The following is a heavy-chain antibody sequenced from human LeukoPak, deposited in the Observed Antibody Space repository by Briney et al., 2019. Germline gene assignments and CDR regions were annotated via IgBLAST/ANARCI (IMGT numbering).Heavy chain of an antibody. J-gene: IGHJ4*02. CDR2: IYTDGST. CDR1: GFTVSSNY. D-gene: IGHD3-3*01. CDR3: AKDYWRNYDFWSGYYSDY. V-gene: IGHV3-53*05. Sequence: PGGSLRLSCAASGFTVSSNYMSWVRQAPGKGLEWVSVIYTDGSTYYADSVKGRFTISRDNSKNTLYLQMNSLRAEDTAVYYCAKDYWRNYDFWSGYYSDYWGQGTLVTVSS.